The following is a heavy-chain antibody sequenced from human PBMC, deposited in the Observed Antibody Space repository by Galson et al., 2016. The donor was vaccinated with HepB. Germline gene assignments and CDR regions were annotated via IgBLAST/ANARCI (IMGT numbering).Heavy chain of an antibody. CDR1: GFTFSSYA. D-gene: IGHD6-13*01. CDR2: MRDSADI. Sequence: SLRLSCAASGFTFSSYAMAWVRQAPGKGLEWVSEMRDSADIYYSPTVKGRFTISRDNSKNTVFPHLTSRRAEDTAVYYCAKDKRGHSSAWYSYFDYWGPGTLVSVSS. J-gene: IGHJ4*02. CDR3: AKDKRGHSSAWYSYFDY. V-gene: IGHV3-23*01.